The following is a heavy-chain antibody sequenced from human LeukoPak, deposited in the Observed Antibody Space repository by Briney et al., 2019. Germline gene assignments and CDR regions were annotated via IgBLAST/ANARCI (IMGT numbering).Heavy chain of an antibody. CDR1: GYSFTSYW. CDR2: IYPGDSDT. V-gene: IGHV5-51*01. CDR3: ARHGFPSGDDAFDI. J-gene: IGHJ3*02. Sequence: GESLNISCKGSGYSFTSYWIGWVRQMPGKGLEWMGIIYPGDSDTRYSPCFQGHLTISADKPISTAYLQWSSLKASDTAMYYCARHGFPSGDDAFDIWGQGTMVTVSS. D-gene: IGHD3-16*01.